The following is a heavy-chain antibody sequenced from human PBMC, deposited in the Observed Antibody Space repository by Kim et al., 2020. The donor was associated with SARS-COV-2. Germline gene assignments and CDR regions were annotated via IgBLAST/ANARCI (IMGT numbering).Heavy chain of an antibody. CDR2: IYPGDSDT. CDR3: ARQKFYYDSSGYLYYFDY. J-gene: IGHJ4*02. Sequence: GESLKISCKGSGYSFTSYWIGWVRQMPGKGLEWMGIIYPGDSDTRYSPSFQGQVTISADKSISTAYLQWSSLKASDTAMYYCARQKFYYDSSGYLYYFDYWGQGTLVTVSS. CDR1: GYSFTSYW. V-gene: IGHV5-51*01. D-gene: IGHD3-22*01.